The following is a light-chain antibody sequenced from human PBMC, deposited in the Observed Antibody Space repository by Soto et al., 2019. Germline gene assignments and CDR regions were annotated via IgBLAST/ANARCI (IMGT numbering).Light chain of an antibody. CDR1: QSIGSG. CDR3: QQSYTNPYT. CDR2: AAS. Sequence: DIQMTQSPSTLSASVGDGVTITCRASQSIGSGLAWYQQKPGKAPKLLIYAASNLQSGVPSRFSGSGSGTEFTLTISSLQPEDFATYYCQQSYTNPYTFGQGTKLEIK. J-gene: IGKJ2*01. V-gene: IGKV1-39*01.